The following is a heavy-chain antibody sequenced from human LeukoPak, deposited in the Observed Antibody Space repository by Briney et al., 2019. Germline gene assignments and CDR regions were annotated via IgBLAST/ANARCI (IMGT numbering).Heavy chain of an antibody. D-gene: IGHD5-18*01. CDR1: GGSISSGGYY. CDR2: IYHSGST. Sequence: PSQTLSLTCTVSGGSISSGGYYWSWIRQPPGKGLEWIGYIYHSGSTHYNPSLKSRVTISVDRSKNQFSLKLSSVTAADTAVYYCARGTAMPPDVWGKGTTVTVSS. V-gene: IGHV4-30-2*01. CDR3: ARGTAMPPDV. J-gene: IGHJ6*03.